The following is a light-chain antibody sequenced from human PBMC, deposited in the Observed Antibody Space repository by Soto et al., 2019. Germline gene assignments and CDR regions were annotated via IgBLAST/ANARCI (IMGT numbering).Light chain of an antibody. J-gene: IGLJ2*01. V-gene: IGLV1-47*01. CDR3: AAWDDSLGGVV. CDR1: SFNIGSNY. CDR2: RNN. Sequence: QAVVTQPPSASGTPGQRVTISCSGSSFNIGSNYVYWYQQLPGTAPKLLVYRNNQRPSGVPDRFSGSKSGTSASLAISGLRFEDEADYYCAAWDDSLGGVVIGGGTKLTVL.